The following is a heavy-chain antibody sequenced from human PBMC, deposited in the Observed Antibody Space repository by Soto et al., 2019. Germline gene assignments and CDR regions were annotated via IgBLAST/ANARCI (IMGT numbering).Heavy chain of an antibody. J-gene: IGHJ4*02. CDR2: IYYSGST. V-gene: IGHV4-59*01. D-gene: IGHD1-26*01. Sequence: SETLSLTXTVSGGSISSYYWSWIRQPPGKGLEWIGYIYYSGSTNYNPSLKSRVTISVDTSKNQFSLKLSSVTAADTAVYYCARDGESGSYDYWGQGALVTVSS. CDR1: GGSISSYY. CDR3: ARDGESGSYDY.